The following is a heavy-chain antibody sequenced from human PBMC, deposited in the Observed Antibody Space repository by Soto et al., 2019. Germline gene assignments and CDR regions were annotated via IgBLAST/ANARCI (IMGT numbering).Heavy chain of an antibody. CDR2: IYWDDDK. J-gene: IGHJ5*01. Sequence: QITLKESGPTLVKPTQTLTLTCTFSGFSLSTHGVGVGWIRQPAGKALEWLALIYWDDDKRYSASLNSRLTIDKHXSKNQVVLTMTNVDPVDTATYYCAHAMLYCTGGSCSTWFDSWGPGTLVTVSS. CDR1: GFSLSTHGVG. V-gene: IGHV2-5*02. CDR3: AHAMLYCTGGSCSTWFDS. D-gene: IGHD2-15*01.